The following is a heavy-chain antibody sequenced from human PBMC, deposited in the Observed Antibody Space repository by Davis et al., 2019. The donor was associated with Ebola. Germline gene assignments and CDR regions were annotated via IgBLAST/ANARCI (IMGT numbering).Heavy chain of an antibody. CDR2: IWYDGSNK. D-gene: IGHD2-15*01. V-gene: IGHV3-33*01. J-gene: IGHJ4*02. CDR3: ARDGETLYCSGGSCYPNRPFDY. Sequence: GESLKISCAASGFTFSSYGMHWVRQAPDKGLEWVAVIWYDGSNKYYADSVKGRFTISRDNSKNTLYLQMNSLRAEDTAVYYCARDGETLYCSGGSCYPNRPFDYWGQGTLVTVSS. CDR1: GFTFSSYG.